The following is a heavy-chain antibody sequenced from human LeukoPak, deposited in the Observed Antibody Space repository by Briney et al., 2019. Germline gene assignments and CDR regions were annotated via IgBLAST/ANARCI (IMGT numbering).Heavy chain of an antibody. D-gene: IGHD5-24*01. Sequence: SETLSLTCTVSGGSISSSSYYWGWIRQPPGKGLEWIGSIYYSGSTYYNPSLKSRVTISVDTSKNQFSLKLSSVTAADTAMYYCARGDGYNGFDYWGQGTLVTVSS. CDR3: ARGDGYNGFDY. CDR2: IYYSGST. CDR1: GGSISSSSYY. V-gene: IGHV4-39*01. J-gene: IGHJ4*02.